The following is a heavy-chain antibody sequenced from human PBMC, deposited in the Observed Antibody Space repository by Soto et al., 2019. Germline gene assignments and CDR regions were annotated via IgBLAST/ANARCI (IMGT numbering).Heavy chain of an antibody. V-gene: IGHV3-30-3*01. Sequence: QVQLVESGGGVVQPGRSLRLSCAASGFTFSSYAMHWVRQAPGKGLEWVAVISYDGSNKYYADSVKGRFTISRDNSKNTLYLQMNSLRAEDTAVDYWARDTYYYGSGGLKAWGYGIDVWGQGTTVTVSS. CDR3: ARDTYYYGSGGLKAWGYGIDV. CDR1: GFTFSSYA. J-gene: IGHJ6*02. CDR2: ISYDGSNK. D-gene: IGHD3-10*01.